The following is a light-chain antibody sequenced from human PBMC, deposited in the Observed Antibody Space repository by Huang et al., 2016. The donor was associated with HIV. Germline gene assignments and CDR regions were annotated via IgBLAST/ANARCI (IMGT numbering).Light chain of an antibody. V-gene: IGKV3-20*01. CDR1: QSVGIY. J-gene: IGKJ3*01. CDR2: GAS. CDR3: QQYERPPDT. Sequence: ELVFTQSPGTLSLSPGERATLPCRASQSVGIYLAWYQQKPGQAPRLLIYGASTRVTGIPDRFSGGGSGTDFTLSISRLEPEDFAVYYCQQYERPPDTFGPGTKVNIK.